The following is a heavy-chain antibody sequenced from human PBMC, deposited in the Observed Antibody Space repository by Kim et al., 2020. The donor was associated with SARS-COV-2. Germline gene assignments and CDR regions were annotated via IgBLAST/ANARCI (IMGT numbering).Heavy chain of an antibody. J-gene: IGHJ3*02. D-gene: IGHD3-10*01. Sequence: ARTRQGRVTMTTDTSTSTAYMELRSLRSDDTAVYYCARDGSIYGEVSFDIWGQGTMVTVSS. CDR3: ARDGSIYGEVSFDI. V-gene: IGHV1-18*01.